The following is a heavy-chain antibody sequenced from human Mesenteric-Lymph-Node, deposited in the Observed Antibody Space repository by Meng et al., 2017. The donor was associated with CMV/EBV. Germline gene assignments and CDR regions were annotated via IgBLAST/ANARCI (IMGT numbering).Heavy chain of an antibody. Sequence: GGSLRLSCAASGFTFTNAWMNWVRQAPGKGLAWIGRIKTKADGGTADYAAPVKGRFTISRDDSKTTLFLQMTSLKTEDTAVYYCITDPNHISVFGVIEANWFDPWGQGTLVTVSS. D-gene: IGHD3-3*01. V-gene: IGHV3-15*01. CDR2: IKTKADGGTA. J-gene: IGHJ5*02. CDR3: ITDPNHISVFGVIEANWFDP. CDR1: GFTFTNAW.